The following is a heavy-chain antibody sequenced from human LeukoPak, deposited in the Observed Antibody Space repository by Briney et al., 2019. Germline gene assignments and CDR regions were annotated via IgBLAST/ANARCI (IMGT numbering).Heavy chain of an antibody. D-gene: IGHD6-6*01. Sequence: GGPLRLSCAASGFPFDDYAMHWVRQAPGKGLEWVSGICWNSGSIVYADSVKGRFTISRDNAKNSLYLQMNSLRAEDMALYYCAKDGGSSSGIGTFDSWGQGTLVTVSS. CDR2: ICWNSGSI. V-gene: IGHV3-9*03. J-gene: IGHJ5*01. CDR1: GFPFDDYA. CDR3: AKDGGSSSGIGTFDS.